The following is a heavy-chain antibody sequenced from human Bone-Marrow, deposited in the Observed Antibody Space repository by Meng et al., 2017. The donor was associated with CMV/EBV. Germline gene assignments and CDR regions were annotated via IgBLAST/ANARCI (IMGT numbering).Heavy chain of an antibody. CDR3: ARSRTGYSSSWYGSNDFDI. D-gene: IGHD6-13*01. V-gene: IGHV1-18*01. J-gene: IGHJ3*02. Sequence: ASVKVSCKASGYTFTSYGISWVRQAPGQGLEWMGWISAYNGNTNYAQKLQGRVTMTTDTSTSTAYMELRSLRSDDTAVYYCARSRTGYSSSWYGSNDFDIWGQGPMVTVSS. CDR2: ISAYNGNT. CDR1: GYTFTSYG.